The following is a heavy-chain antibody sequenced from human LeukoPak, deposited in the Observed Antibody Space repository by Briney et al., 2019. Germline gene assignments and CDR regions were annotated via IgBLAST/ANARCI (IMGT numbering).Heavy chain of an antibody. CDR3: ARAPSHYYGSGSYLGY. CDR2: IIPIFGTA. D-gene: IGHD3-10*01. CDR1: GGTFSSYA. V-gene: IGHV1-69*13. Sequence: SVKVSCKASGGTFSSYAISWVRQAPGQGLERMGGIIPIFGTANYAQMFQGRVTITADESTSTAYMELSSLRSEDTAVYYCARAPSHYYGSGSYLGYWGQGTLVTVSS. J-gene: IGHJ4*02.